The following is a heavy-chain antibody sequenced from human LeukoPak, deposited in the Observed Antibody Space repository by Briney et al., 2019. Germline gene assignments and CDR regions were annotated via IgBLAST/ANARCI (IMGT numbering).Heavy chain of an antibody. Sequence: PSQTLSLTCTVSGGSISSGDYYWSWIRQPPGKGLEWIGYIYYSGSTYYNPSLKSRVTISVDTSKNQFTLKLSSVTAADTAVYYCASILGYCSSTSCRYFDYWGQGTLVTVSS. CDR2: IYYSGST. J-gene: IGHJ4*02. CDR1: GGSISSGDYY. D-gene: IGHD2-2*01. V-gene: IGHV4-30-4*08. CDR3: ASILGYCSSTSCRYFDY.